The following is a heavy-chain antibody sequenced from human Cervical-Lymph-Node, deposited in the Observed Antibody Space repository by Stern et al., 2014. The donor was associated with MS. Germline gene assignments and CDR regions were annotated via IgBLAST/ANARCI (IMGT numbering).Heavy chain of an antibody. CDR2: TSWNSGAM. V-gene: IGHV3-9*01. J-gene: IGHJ4*02. D-gene: IGHD1-26*01. CDR1: GFTLDDNG. CDR3: AKDITAVVGNDLDY. Sequence: EVQLVESGGGLVKPGRSLRLSCAASGFTLDDNGMHWVRQAPAKGLERASGTSWNSGAMAYVDSAKGRFTISRDNAKNSLYLQMNSLRVEDTAFYYCAKDITAVVGNDLDYWGQGILVTVSS.